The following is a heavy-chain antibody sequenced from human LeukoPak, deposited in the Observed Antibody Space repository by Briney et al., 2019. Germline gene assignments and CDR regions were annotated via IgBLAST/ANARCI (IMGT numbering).Heavy chain of an antibody. V-gene: IGHV3-30*18. CDR2: ISYDGSNK. CDR3: AKDGSGHGYFDY. D-gene: IGHD2-15*01. CDR1: GFTFSSYG. J-gene: IGHJ4*02. Sequence: GGSLRLSCAASGFTFSSYGMHWVRQAPGKGLEWVAVISYDGSNKYYADSVKGRFTISRDNSKNTLYLQMNSLRAEDTAVYYCAKDGSGHGYFDYWGQGTLVTVSS.